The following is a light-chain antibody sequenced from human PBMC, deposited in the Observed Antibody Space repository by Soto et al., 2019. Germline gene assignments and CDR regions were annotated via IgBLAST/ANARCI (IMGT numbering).Light chain of an antibody. CDR3: GSSAGSSPLV. J-gene: IGLJ3*02. CDR1: SSDVGSYNL. Sequence: QSALTQHASVSGSPGQSITISCTGTSSDVGSYNLVSWYQQHQGKAPKLMIYEVSKRPSGVSNRFSGSKYGNTASLTISGLHAEDEAYYYCGSSAGSSPLVLGVGTKLTVL. V-gene: IGLV2-23*02. CDR2: EVS.